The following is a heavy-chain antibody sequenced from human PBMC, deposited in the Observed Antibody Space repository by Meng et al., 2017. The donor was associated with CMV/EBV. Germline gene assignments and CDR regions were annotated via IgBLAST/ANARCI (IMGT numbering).Heavy chain of an antibody. J-gene: IGHJ4*02. Sequence: PWGYLSFDIVCSGFTVSDYSNSWIRQATGMGLQWLSDISSSSTTTHYADSVKGRFTNSRDNAYIALYLKMYTLKAKATAVYYCAVGYWASHTYDHSGYWGQGTLVTVSS. CDR1: GFTVSDYS. D-gene: IGHD2-15*01. CDR3: AVGYWASHTYDHSGY. V-gene: IGHV3-11*06. CDR2: ISSSSTTT.